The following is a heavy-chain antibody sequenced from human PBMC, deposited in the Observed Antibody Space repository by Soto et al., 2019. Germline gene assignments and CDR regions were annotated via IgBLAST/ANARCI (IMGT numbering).Heavy chain of an antibody. CDR3: ARGRLPAATYFDS. J-gene: IGHJ4*02. CDR1: NGSISTYY. CDR2: IYYSGTS. Sequence: QVQLQESGPGLVKPSGTLSLTCTVSNGSISTYYWSWIRQPPGKGLEWIGYIYYSGTSNSNPSLKNRVTILVDTARNQFSLKLSSVSTADTAVYFCARGRLPAATYFDSWGQGTLVTVSS. D-gene: IGHD2-2*01. V-gene: IGHV4-59*01.